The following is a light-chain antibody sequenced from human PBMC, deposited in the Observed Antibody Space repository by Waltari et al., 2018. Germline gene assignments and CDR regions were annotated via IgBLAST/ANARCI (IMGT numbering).Light chain of an antibody. Sequence: QSALTQPASVSGSPGQSITISCPVTSSDVGIYYLVSWYQQHPGKAPKLMIYEGSKRTSGVSNRFSGSKSGNTASLTISGLQAEDEADYYCCSYAGSSTSVVFGGGTKLTVL. CDR3: CSYAGSSTSVV. J-gene: IGLJ2*01. V-gene: IGLV2-23*01. CDR2: EGS. CDR1: SSDVGIYYL.